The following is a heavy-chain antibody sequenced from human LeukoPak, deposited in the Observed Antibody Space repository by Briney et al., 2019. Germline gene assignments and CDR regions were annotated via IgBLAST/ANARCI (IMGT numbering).Heavy chain of an antibody. D-gene: IGHD3-22*01. Sequence: GGSLRLSCAASGFTFCSYGMSWVRQAPGKGVEWVSFITPNADRAAYADSVEGRFTISRDNPRNALYMQMNSLGDEDTAVYYCAIMHGYYDGSGYWVQWGQGTLVTVSS. CDR3: AIMHGYYDGSGYWVQ. V-gene: IGHV3-23*01. J-gene: IGHJ1*01. CDR1: GFTFCSYG. CDR2: ITPNADRA.